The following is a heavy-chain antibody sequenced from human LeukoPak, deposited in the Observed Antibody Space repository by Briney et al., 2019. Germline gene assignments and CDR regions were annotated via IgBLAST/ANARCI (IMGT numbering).Heavy chain of an antibody. V-gene: IGHV3-30*02. CDR2: IRYDGSNK. CDR1: GFTFSSYG. D-gene: IGHD3-22*01. J-gene: IGHJ5*02. CDR3: ARGEDSSGYRNWFDP. Sequence: PGGSLRLSCAASGFTFSSYGMHWVRQAPDKGLELVALIRYDGSNKYYADSVKGRFTISRDNSKNTLYLQMNSLTAEDTAVYYCARGEDSSGYRNWFDPWGQGTLVTVSS.